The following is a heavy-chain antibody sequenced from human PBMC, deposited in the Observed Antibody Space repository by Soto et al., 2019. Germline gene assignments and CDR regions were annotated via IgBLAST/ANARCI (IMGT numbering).Heavy chain of an antibody. CDR1: GASIISSY. J-gene: IGHJ4*02. V-gene: IGHV4-59*01. D-gene: IGHD5-12*01. CDR2: IYHTGST. CDR3: ARGGNRYSNTASGVGGFDY. Sequence: PSETLSLTCTFSGASIISSYWSWIRQSPGKGLEWIAYIYHTGSTNYNPSLKSRVTISLDTSKSQFSLNLSSPTTADTAVYFCARGGNRYSNTASGVGGFDYWGQGTLVTVSS.